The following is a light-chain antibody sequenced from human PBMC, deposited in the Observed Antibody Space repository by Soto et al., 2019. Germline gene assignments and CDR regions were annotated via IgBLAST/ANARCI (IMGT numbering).Light chain of an antibody. Sequence: LTHSPGTLSLYPGERATLYCRASQSVSSYLAWYQQKPGQAPRLLIYDASNRATGIPARFSGSGSGTDFTLTISSLEPEDFAVYYCQQRSNWPLTFGGGTKVDI. V-gene: IGKV3-11*01. CDR2: DAS. CDR1: QSVSSY. J-gene: IGKJ4*01. CDR3: QQRSNWPLT.